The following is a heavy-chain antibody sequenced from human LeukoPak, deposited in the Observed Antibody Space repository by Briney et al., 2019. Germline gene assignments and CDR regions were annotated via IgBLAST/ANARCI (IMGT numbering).Heavy chain of an antibody. V-gene: IGHV3-53*01. CDR3: ARDRGHSSSWSPYTLDY. D-gene: IGHD6-13*01. Sequence: PGGSLRLSCAASGFTVSSNYMSWVRQAPGKGLEWVSVIYSGGSTYYADSVKGRFTISRDNSKNTLYLQMNSLRAEDTAVYYCARDRGHSSSWSPYTLDYWGQGTLVTVSS. CDR1: GFTVSSNY. CDR2: IYSGGST. J-gene: IGHJ4*02.